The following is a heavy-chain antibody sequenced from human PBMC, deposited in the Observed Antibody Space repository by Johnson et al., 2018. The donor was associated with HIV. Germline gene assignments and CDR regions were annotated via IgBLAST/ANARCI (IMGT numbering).Heavy chain of an antibody. CDR3: AKDLLVRGSSEGYSSRWHRHPQLTPSATDAFDI. Sequence: MQLVESGGGLVQPGGSLRLSCVASGFTFSNYAMSWVRQAPGKGLEWVSAITGSGGSTYYADSVKGRFTISRYTSQNTLYLQLNSLRPEATAVYYCAKDLLVRGSSEGYSSRWHRHPQLTPSATDAFDIWGQGTMVTVSS. D-gene: IGHD3-16*01. J-gene: IGHJ3*02. CDR2: ITGSGGST. CDR1: GFTFSNYA. V-gene: IGHV3-23*04.